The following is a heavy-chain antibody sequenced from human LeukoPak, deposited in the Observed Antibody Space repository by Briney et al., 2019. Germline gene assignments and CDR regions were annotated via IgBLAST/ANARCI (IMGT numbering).Heavy chain of an antibody. CDR2: VYYSGSP. CDR3: ARRVYYYDIAPFDI. CDR1: GGSICSYY. V-gene: IGHV4-59*08. J-gene: IGHJ3*02. D-gene: IGHD3-22*01. Sequence: PSETLSLTCTVSGGSICSYYWNWIRQPPGRGLEWIGYVYYSGSPIYNPSLESRVTISVDTSRNQFSLKLSSVTAADTAVYYCARRVYYYDIAPFDIWGQGTMVTVSS.